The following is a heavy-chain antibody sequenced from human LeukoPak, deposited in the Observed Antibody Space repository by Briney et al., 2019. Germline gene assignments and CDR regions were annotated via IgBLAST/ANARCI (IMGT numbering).Heavy chain of an antibody. V-gene: IGHV3-7*01. Sequence: PGGSLRLSCAASGFTFSSYWMTWVRQAPGKGLEWVANIRQDGGEKKYVDSVKGRFTISRDNAKNSLYLQMNSLRAEDSAVYYCARTTSTTCYEKWGQGTLVTASS. CDR3: ARTTSTTCYEK. CDR2: IRQDGGEK. J-gene: IGHJ4*02. D-gene: IGHD2-2*01. CDR1: GFTFSSYW.